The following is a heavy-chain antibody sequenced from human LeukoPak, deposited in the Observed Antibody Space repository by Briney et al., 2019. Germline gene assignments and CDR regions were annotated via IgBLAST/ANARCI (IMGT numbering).Heavy chain of an antibody. CDR1: GYTFTGHY. J-gene: IGHJ5*02. CDR2: INPNSGGT. V-gene: IGHV1-2*02. Sequence: ASVKVSCKASGYTFTGHYVHWVRQAPGQGLEWMGWINPNSGGTNFAQKFQGRVTMTRDTSINTAYMELSSLIPDDTAVYYCARPGRSGFYTRWWFDPWGQGTLVTVSS. D-gene: IGHD3-3*01. CDR3: ARPGRSGFYTRWWFDP.